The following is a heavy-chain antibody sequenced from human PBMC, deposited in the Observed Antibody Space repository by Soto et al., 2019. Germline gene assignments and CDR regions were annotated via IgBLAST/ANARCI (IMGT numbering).Heavy chain of an antibody. CDR2: INPNSGGT. D-gene: IGHD6-13*01. J-gene: IGHJ5*02. Sequence: ASVKVSCKASGYTFTGCYMHWVRQAPGQGLEWMGWINPNSGGTNYAQKFQGWVTMTRDTSISTAYMELSRLRSDDTAVYYCARAQGIAAPWYWFDPWGQGTLVTVSS. V-gene: IGHV1-2*04. CDR3: ARAQGIAAPWYWFDP. CDR1: GYTFTGCY.